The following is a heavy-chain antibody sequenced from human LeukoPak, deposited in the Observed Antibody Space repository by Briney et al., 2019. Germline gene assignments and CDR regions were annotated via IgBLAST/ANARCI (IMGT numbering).Heavy chain of an antibody. CDR1: GFTFSSYA. D-gene: IGHD3/OR15-3a*01. CDR2: IYSGGST. Sequence: PGGSLRLSCVASGFTFSSYAMSWVRQAPGKGLEWVSVIYSGGSTYYADSVKGRFTISRDNSKNTLYLQMNSLRAEDTAVYYCAKWGLGSYYFDYWGQGTLVTVSS. J-gene: IGHJ4*02. CDR3: AKWGLGSYYFDY. V-gene: IGHV3-66*01.